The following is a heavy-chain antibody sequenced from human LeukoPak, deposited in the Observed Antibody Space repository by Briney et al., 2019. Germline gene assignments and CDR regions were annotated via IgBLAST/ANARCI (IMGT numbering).Heavy chain of an antibody. CDR1: GYTFTGYY. CDR2: INPNSGGT. V-gene: IGHV1-2*02. Sequence: ASVKVSCKASGYTFTGYYMHWVRQAPGQGLEWMGWINPNSGGTNYAQKFQGRVTMTRDTSISTAYMELSRLRSDDTAVYYCARYRPMYYYDSSGYGWFDPWGQGTLVTVSS. J-gene: IGHJ5*02. D-gene: IGHD3-22*01. CDR3: ARYRPMYYYDSSGYGWFDP.